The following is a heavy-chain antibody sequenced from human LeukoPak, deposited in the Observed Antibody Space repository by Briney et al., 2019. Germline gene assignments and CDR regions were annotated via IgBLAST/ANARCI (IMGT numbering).Heavy chain of an antibody. Sequence: GGSLRLSCAASGFTFGAYAMHWVRQSPGKGLEWVALISYDGNNEWYADSVRGRFTVSRDNSKNTLYLQMNSLRVEDTAVYYCARGHPHGWELYLDYWGQGTLVTVSS. CDR1: GFTFGAYA. D-gene: IGHD1-26*01. CDR3: ARGHPHGWELYLDY. CDR2: ISYDGNNE. J-gene: IGHJ4*02. V-gene: IGHV3-30*04.